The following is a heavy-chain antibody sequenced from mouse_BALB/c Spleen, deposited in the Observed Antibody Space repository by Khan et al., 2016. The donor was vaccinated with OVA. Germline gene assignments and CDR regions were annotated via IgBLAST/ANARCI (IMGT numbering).Heavy chain of an antibody. D-gene: IGHD1-1*01. CDR2: IWGDGST. CDR1: GFSLTDYG. V-gene: IGHV2-6-7*01. CDR3: ARELRRGGFAY. J-gene: IGHJ3*01. Sequence: QVQLKESGPGLVAPSQSLSITCTVSGFSLTDYGVNWVRQPPGKGLEWLGMIWGDGSTDYNSALKSRLSISKDNSKSQVFLKMNSLQTDETARYYCARELRRGGFAYWGQGTLVTVSA.